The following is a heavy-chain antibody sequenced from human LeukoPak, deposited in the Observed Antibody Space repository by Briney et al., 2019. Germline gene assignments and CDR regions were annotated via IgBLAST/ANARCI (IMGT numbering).Heavy chain of an antibody. CDR2: IYSGGTT. CDR1: RFTVSSNY. D-gene: IGHD4-17*01. Sequence: GGSLRLSCAASRFTVSSNYMSWVRQAPGKGLEWVSVIYSGGTTYYADSVKGRFTISRDNSKNTLYLQMNSLRAEDTAVYYCATPTTVTMWSSMDVWGQGTTVTVSS. J-gene: IGHJ6*02. CDR3: ATPTTVTMWSSMDV. V-gene: IGHV3-66*01.